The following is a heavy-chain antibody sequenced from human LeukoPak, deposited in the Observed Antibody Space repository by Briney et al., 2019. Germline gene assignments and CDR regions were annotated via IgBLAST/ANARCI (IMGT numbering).Heavy chain of an antibody. V-gene: IGHV4-34*01. CDR2: INHSGST. CDR3: ASIHGSGSYYNEHYYFDY. CDR1: GGSFSGYY. Sequence: SETLSLTCAVYGGSFSGYYWSWIRQPPGKGLEWIGEINHSGSTNYNPSLKSRVTISVDTSKNQFSLKLSSVTAADTAVYYCASIHGSGSYYNEHYYFDYWGQGTLVTVSS. D-gene: IGHD3-10*01. J-gene: IGHJ4*02.